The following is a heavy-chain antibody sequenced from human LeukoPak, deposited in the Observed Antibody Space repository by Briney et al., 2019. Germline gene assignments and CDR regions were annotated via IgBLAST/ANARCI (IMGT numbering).Heavy chain of an antibody. CDR2: MYYSGST. CDR3: ARGPTVTTDY. CDR1: GASFNNYS. J-gene: IGHJ4*02. V-gene: IGHV4-59*01. D-gene: IGHD4-17*01. Sequence: SETLSLTCTVSGASFNNYSCHWIRQPPGKGLEWIGYMYYSGSTDYNPSLKSRVTMSLDTSKNQFSLNLSSGTAADTAVYYCARGPTVTTDYWGQGILVTVSS.